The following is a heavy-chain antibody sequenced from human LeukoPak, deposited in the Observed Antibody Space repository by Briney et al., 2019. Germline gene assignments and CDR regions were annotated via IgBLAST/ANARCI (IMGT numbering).Heavy chain of an antibody. J-gene: IGHJ6*03. Sequence: SETLSLTCTVSGGSISSSSYYWGWIRQPPGKGLEWIGSIYYSGSTYYNPSLKSRVTISVDTSKNQFSLKLSSVTAADTAVYYCARAVRGYSYGSDYYYYMDVWGKGTTVTISS. CDR3: ARAVRGYSYGSDYYYYMDV. CDR2: IYYSGST. V-gene: IGHV4-39*07. CDR1: GGSISSSSYY. D-gene: IGHD5-18*01.